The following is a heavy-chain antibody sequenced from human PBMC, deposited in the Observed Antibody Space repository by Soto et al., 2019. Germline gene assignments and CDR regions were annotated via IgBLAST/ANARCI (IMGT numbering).Heavy chain of an antibody. Sequence: QITLKESGPTLVRPTQTLTLTCTFSGFSLSTSGVGVGWIRQPPGKALEWLALIYWDDDKRYSPSLKSRLTLTKDTSKNRVVLTMTNMVPVDTATYYCAHSRCGGDCLQSYSSHYYYGMDVWGQGTTVTVSS. D-gene: IGHD2-21*02. J-gene: IGHJ6*02. CDR2: IYWDDDK. CDR3: AHSRCGGDCLQSYSSHYYYGMDV. V-gene: IGHV2-5*02. CDR1: GFSLSTSGVG.